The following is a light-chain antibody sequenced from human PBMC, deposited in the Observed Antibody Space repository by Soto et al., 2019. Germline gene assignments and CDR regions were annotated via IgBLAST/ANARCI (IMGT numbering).Light chain of an antibody. CDR3: QQYGTSPRT. J-gene: IGKJ1*01. CDR1: QSITGSY. Sequence: EIVLTQSPGTLSLSPGERATLSCRASQSITGSYLAWYQQKPGQAPRLLIYGASNRATGIPDRFSGSGSGTDFTLIISRLEPEDFAVYYCQQYGTSPRTFGQGTKVEVK. CDR2: GAS. V-gene: IGKV3-20*01.